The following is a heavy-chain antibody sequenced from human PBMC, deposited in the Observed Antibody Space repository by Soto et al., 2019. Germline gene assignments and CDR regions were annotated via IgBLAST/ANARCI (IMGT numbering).Heavy chain of an antibody. CDR2: IYYSGSI. Sequence: SETLSLTCTVSGGSISSYYWSWIRQPPGKGLEWIGYIYYSGSINYNPSFKSRVTISVDTSKNQFSLKLSSVTAADTAVYYCARHGNYYDSSGYYYYFDYWGQGTLVTV. CDR1: GGSISSYY. D-gene: IGHD3-22*01. CDR3: ARHGNYYDSSGYYYYFDY. V-gene: IGHV4-59*08. J-gene: IGHJ4*02.